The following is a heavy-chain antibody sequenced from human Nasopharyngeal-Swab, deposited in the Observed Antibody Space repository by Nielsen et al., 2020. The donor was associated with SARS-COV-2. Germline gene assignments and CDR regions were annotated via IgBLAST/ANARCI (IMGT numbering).Heavy chain of an antibody. CDR2: IYYSGST. CDR3: ARHKEFTIFGVVIRGAFDI. J-gene: IGHJ3*02. Sequence: LETLSLTCTVSGGSISSSSYYWGWIRQPPGKGLEWIGSIYYSGSTYYNPSLKSRVTISVDTSKNQFSLKLSSVTAADTAVYYCARHKEFTIFGVVIRGAFDIWGQGTMVTVSS. V-gene: IGHV4-39*01. CDR1: GGSISSSSYY. D-gene: IGHD3-3*01.